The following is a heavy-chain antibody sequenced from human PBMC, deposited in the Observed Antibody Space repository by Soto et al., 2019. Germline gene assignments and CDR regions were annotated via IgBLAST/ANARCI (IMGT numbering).Heavy chain of an antibody. D-gene: IGHD3-10*01. CDR1: GFTFSDFW. CDR2: MNQDGNQK. CDR3: AKVEYYGSGSYAGDAFDI. Sequence: PGGSLRLSCAASGFTFSDFWMTWVRQAPGKGLEWVANMNQDGNQKNYVDSVKGRFSISRDNSKNSLYLQINSLRAEDTAVYYCAKVEYYGSGSYAGDAFDIWGQGTMVTVSS. J-gene: IGHJ3*02. V-gene: IGHV3-7*05.